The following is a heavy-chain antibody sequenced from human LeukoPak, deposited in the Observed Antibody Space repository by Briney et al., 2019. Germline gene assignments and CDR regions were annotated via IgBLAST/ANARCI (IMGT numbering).Heavy chain of an antibody. V-gene: IGHV4-61*02. CDR3: ARGAVAGHGWGYFFDH. D-gene: IGHD3-16*01. J-gene: IGHJ4*02. Sequence: PSETLSLTCTVSGDSINSGTYYWSWIRQPAGKGLEWIGRVYSSGSTNYNPSLKSRVAISADTSKNQFSLKLTSVTAADTAVYFCARGAVAGHGWGYFFDHWGQGTLVTVSS. CDR1: GDSINSGTYY. CDR2: VYSSGST.